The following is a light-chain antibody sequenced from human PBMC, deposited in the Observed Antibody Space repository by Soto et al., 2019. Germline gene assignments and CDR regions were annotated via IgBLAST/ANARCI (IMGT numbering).Light chain of an antibody. CDR2: AAS. CDR3: QQYMSYS. V-gene: IGKV1-39*01. CDR1: QTITTH. Sequence: DIQMTQSPSSLSSSVGDICTITCRASQTITTHLNWYQQKPGKAPKLLIYAASSLQSGVPSRFSGSGSGTEFTLTISSLQPGDFATYYCQQYMSYSFGQGTKVDIK. J-gene: IGKJ1*01.